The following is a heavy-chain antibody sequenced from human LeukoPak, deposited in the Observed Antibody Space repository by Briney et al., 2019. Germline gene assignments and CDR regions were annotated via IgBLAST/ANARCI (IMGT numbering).Heavy chain of an antibody. D-gene: IGHD3-10*01. CDR2: ISSSGHTI. V-gene: IGHV3-11*01. CDR1: GFTFSDYY. J-gene: IGHJ4*02. Sequence: PGGSLRLSCAASGFTFSDYYMSWIRQAPGKGLEWVSYISSSGHTIYYADSVKGRFTISRDNAKNSPHLQMNSLRAEDTAVYYCATTGTLWFRESPAYWDQGTLVTVSS. CDR3: ATTGTLWFRESPAY.